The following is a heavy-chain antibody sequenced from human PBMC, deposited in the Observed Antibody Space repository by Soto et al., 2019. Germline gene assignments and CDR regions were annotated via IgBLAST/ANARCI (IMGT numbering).Heavy chain of an antibody. D-gene: IGHD3-10*01. CDR3: ARDSFGSGSYRPLNYYYYSMEV. CDR1: GFTFSSYA. J-gene: IGHJ6*03. V-gene: IGHV3-23*01. CDR2: ISGSGGST. Sequence: GGSLRLSCAASGFTFSSYAMSWVRQAPGKGLEWVSAISGSGGSTYYADSVKGRFTISRDNSKNTLYLQMNSLRAEDTAVYYCARDSFGSGSYRPLNYYYYSMEVWGKGTRVTVSS.